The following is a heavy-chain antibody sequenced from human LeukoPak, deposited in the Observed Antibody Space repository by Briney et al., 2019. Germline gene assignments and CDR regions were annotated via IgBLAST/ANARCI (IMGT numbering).Heavy chain of an antibody. CDR2: IIPIFGTA. CDR3: ARGIDDFWSGYGAFDI. Sequence: SVKVSCKASGGTFSSYAISWVRQAPGQGLEWMGGIIPIFGTANYAQKFQGRVTITTDESTSTAYMELSSLRSEDTAVYYCARGIDDFWSGYGAFDIWGQGTMVTVSS. D-gene: IGHD3-3*01. CDR1: GGTFSSYA. V-gene: IGHV1-69*05. J-gene: IGHJ3*02.